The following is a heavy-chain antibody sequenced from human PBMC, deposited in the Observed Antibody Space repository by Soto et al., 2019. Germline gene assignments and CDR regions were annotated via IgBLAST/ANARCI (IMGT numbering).Heavy chain of an antibody. CDR3: ASHFTGVLVLGTSPPGGDNYGWDV. CDR2: IIPIVDIP. J-gene: IGHJ6*02. CDR1: GGTFSRYT. D-gene: IGHD2-15*01. V-gene: IGHV1-69*02. Sequence: QVQLVQSGAEVKKPGSSVKVSCKASGGTFSRYTFTWVRQAPGQGLEWMGRIIPIVDIPNYAQNFQGRVTITEDKSTRTDYRELSSLTSDDTAVYYCASHFTGVLVLGTSPPGGDNYGWDVWGQGTTVSVS.